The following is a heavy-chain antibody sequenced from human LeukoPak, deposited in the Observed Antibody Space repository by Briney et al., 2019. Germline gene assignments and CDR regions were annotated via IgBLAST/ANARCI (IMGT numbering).Heavy chain of an antibody. CDR3: AGDYGDYSVYFDY. V-gene: IGHV4-59*08. D-gene: IGHD4-17*01. CDR1: GGSISSYY. J-gene: IGHJ4*02. Sequence: SETLSLTCTVSGGSISSYYWSWIRQPPGKGLEWIGYIYYGGSTNYNPSLKSRVTISVDTSKNQFSLKLSSVTAADTAVYYCAGDYGDYSVYFDYWGQGTLVTVSS. CDR2: IYYGGST.